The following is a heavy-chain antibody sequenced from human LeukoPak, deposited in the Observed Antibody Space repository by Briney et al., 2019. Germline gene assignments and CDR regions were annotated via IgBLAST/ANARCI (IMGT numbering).Heavy chain of an antibody. CDR3: TTYYSIPVGATNVDDAFDI. J-gene: IGHJ3*02. CDR2: IKSKTDGGTT. Sequence: PGGSLRLSCAASGFTFSNAWMSWVRQAPGKGLEWVGRIKSKTDGGTTDYAAPVKGRFTISRDDSKNTLYLQMNSPKTEDTAVYYCTTYYSIPVGATNVDDAFDIWGQGTMVTVSS. CDR1: GFTFSNAW. V-gene: IGHV3-15*01. D-gene: IGHD1-26*01.